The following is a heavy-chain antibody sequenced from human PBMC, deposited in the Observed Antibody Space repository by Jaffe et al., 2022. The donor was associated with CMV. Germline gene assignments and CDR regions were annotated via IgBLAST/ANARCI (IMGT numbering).Heavy chain of an antibody. V-gene: IGHV3-48*03. CDR2: ISSSGSTI. Sequence: EVQLVESGGGLVQPGGSLRLSCAASGFTFSSYEMNWVRQAPGKGLEWVSYISSSGSTIYYADSVKGRFTISRDNAKNSLYLQMNSLRAEDTAVYYCARVVGLGEVYYYYYMDVWGKGTTVTVSS. J-gene: IGHJ6*03. CDR1: GFTFSSYE. CDR3: ARVVGLGEVYYYYYMDV. D-gene: IGHD1-26*01.